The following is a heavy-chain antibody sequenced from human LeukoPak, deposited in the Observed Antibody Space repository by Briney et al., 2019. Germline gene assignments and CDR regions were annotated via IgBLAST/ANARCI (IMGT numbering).Heavy chain of an antibody. CDR1: GFTFTKFW. V-gene: IGHV3-7*01. CDR3: VRDYNWGFDY. J-gene: IGHJ4*02. D-gene: IGHD1-1*01. CDR2: IQEDGKKE. Sequence: AGGSLRLSCEASGFTFTKFWMSWVRQAPGKGLEWVANIQEDGKKENYVDSVRGRFTISRDNSKNNVYLQMYSLRVEDTSIYYCVRDYNWGFDYWGQGTVVTVSS.